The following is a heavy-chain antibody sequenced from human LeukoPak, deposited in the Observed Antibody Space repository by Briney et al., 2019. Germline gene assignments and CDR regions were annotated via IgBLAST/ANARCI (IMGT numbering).Heavy chain of an antibody. CDR1: GFTFGDYG. V-gene: IGHV3-23*01. CDR2: IGGGGATT. J-gene: IGHJ3*01. D-gene: IGHD2-8*01. Sequence: GGSLRLSCIASGFTFGDYGMNWVRQVPGKRLEWVSHIGGGGATTYYADSVKGHFTVSRDNSRNTLYLQINSLRAEDTALFYCAKDSIPRNGVFDAFDVWGQGAMVTVSS. CDR3: AKDSIPRNGVFDAFDV.